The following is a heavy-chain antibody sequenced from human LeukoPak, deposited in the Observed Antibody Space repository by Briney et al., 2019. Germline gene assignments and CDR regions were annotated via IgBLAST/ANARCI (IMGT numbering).Heavy chain of an antibody. CDR2: IYYSGST. V-gene: IGHV4-59*01. CDR1: GGSISSYY. Sequence: SETLSLTCTVSGGSISSYYWSWIRQPPGKGLEWIGNIYYSGSTNYNPSLKSRVTISVDTSKNQFSLELSSVTAADTAVYYCARVRPPWYFEYWGQGTLFTVSS. J-gene: IGHJ4*02. CDR3: ARVRPPWYFEY.